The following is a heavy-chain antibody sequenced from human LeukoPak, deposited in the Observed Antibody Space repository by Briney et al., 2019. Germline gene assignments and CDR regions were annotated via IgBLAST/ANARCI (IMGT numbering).Heavy chain of an antibody. CDR3: AKVGIRWELLSGFQH. D-gene: IGHD1-26*01. Sequence: PGRSLRLSCAASGFTFDDYAMHWVRQAPGKGLEWVSGISWNSGSIGYADSVKGRFTISRDNAKNSLYLQMNSLRAEDTALYYCAKVGIRWELLSGFQHWGQGTLVTVSS. CDR2: ISWNSGSI. V-gene: IGHV3-9*01. CDR1: GFTFDDYA. J-gene: IGHJ1*01.